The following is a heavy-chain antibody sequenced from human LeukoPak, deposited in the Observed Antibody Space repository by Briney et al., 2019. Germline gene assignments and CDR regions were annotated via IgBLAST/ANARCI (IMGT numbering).Heavy chain of an antibody. J-gene: IGHJ4*02. CDR2: KSGRSNYI. Sequence: GVSVNLYCRGCGFSWRSYSMDWVPQAPGRGLEGGPAKSGRSNYIYYADSMKVRFTISRDNARNSQFLQMNSPTAEDKATDYCARDLDEDSSPHGALDQWGQGTLVTVSS. D-gene: IGHD3-22*01. CDR1: GFSWRSYS. V-gene: IGHV3-21*06. CDR3: ARDLDEDSSPHGALDQ.